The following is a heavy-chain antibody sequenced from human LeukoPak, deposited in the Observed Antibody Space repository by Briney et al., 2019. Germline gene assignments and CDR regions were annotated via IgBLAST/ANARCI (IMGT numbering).Heavy chain of an antibody. J-gene: IGHJ3*02. CDR1: GFTFDDYA. Sequence: GRSLRLSCAASGFTFDDYAMHWVRQAPGKGLEWVSGISWNSGSIGYADSVKGRFTISRDNVKNSLYLQMNSLRAEDTALYYCAKDDSSGYFHDAFDIWGQGTMVTVSS. CDR3: AKDDSSGYFHDAFDI. CDR2: ISWNSGSI. D-gene: IGHD3-22*01. V-gene: IGHV3-9*01.